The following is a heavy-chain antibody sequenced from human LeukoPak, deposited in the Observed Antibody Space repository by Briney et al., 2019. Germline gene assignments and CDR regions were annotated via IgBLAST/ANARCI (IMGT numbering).Heavy chain of an antibody. CDR3: AREYWGSSFDY. CDR1: GFTFSVYG. V-gene: IGHV3-74*01. Sequence: PGGSLRLSCAASGFTFSVYGMHWVRQAPGKGLVWVSRIDNDATTTSYADSVRGRFTISRDNAKSTLYLQMNSLRAEDTAVYYCAREYWGSSFDYWGQGTLVSVSS. J-gene: IGHJ4*02. CDR2: IDNDATTT. D-gene: IGHD2-15*01.